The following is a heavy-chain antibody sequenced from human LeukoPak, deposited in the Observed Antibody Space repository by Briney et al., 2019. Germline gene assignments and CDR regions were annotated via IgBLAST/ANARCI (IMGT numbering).Heavy chain of an antibody. Sequence: GGSLRLSCAASGFTYSNCWVSWVRQAPGKGLEWVAYIKKTGSETYYVDSVKGRFTITRDNARNSLFLQMNSLRAEDTAVYYCAREDGYCSGGNCYSYFDSWGQGTLVTVSS. D-gene: IGHD2-15*01. J-gene: IGHJ4*02. CDR3: AREDGYCSGGNCYSYFDS. CDR2: IKKTGSET. CDR1: GFTYSNCW. V-gene: IGHV3-7*01.